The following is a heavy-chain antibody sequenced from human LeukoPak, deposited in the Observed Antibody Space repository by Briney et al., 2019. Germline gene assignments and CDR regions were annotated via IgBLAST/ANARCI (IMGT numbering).Heavy chain of an antibody. D-gene: IGHD3-22*01. CDR2: INPNIGIA. J-gene: IGHJ4*02. CDR3: ARDLTGDDYYDSSGPNPG. V-gene: IGHV1-2*02. CDR1: GDTFTGYS. Sequence: GASVKVSCKASGDTFTGYSMHWVRQAPGQGLEWMGWINPNIGIANYAQKFQGRVTMTTDTSISTAYMELSRRRSDDTAVYYCARDLTGDDYYDSSGPNPGWGQGTLVTVSS.